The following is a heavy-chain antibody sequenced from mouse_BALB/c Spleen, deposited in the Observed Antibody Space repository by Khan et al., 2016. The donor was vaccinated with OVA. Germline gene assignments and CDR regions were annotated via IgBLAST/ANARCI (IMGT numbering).Heavy chain of an antibody. CDR1: GFSLTGYG. Sequence: QVQLKESGPGLVAPSQSLSITCTVSGFSLTGYGVNWVRQPPGKGLEWLGMIWGDGSTDYNSGIKSRLSITKDNSKSQVFLKMNSLQTDYTARYYCARAYYANYREAMDYWGQGNSVTVSS. J-gene: IGHJ4*01. D-gene: IGHD2-10*01. CDR2: IWGDGST. CDR3: ARAYYANYREAMDY. V-gene: IGHV2-6-7*01.